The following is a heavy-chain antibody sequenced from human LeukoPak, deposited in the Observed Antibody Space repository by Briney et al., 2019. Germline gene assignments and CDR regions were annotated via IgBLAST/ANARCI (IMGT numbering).Heavy chain of an antibody. J-gene: IGHJ3*02. CDR2: IYYSGNT. Sequence: PSETLSLTCTVSGSSISSGYYWGWIRQPPGKGLEWIGSIYYSGNTYYNPSLKSRVTISIDRSKNQFSLKLSSVTAADTAVYYCARDLVTVTKGFDIWGQGTMVSVSS. CDR3: ARDLVTVTKGFDI. V-gene: IGHV4-38-2*02. D-gene: IGHD4-17*01. CDR1: GSSISSGYY.